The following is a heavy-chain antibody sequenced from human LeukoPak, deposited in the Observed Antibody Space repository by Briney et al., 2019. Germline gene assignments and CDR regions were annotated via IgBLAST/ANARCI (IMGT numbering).Heavy chain of an antibody. V-gene: IGHV4-34*01. CDR3: ARGRRFYYYYYMDV. Sequence: SEALSLTCAVYGGSFSGYYWSWIRQPPGKGLEWIGEINHSGSTNYNPSLKSRVTISVDTSKNQFSLKLSSVTAADTAVYYCARGRRFYYYYYMDVWGKGTTVTVSS. CDR2: INHSGST. CDR1: GGSFSGYY. D-gene: IGHD1-1*01. J-gene: IGHJ6*03.